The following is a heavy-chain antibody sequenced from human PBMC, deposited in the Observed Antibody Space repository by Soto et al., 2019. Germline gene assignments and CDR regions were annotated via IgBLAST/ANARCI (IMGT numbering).Heavy chain of an antibody. CDR2: INPNSGGT. CDR3: ARGSSSSSFDY. Sequence: GTSVKPSSKAPRYTYNGYYMHSVRQAPGQGLEWMGWINPNSGGTNYAQKFQGWVTMTRDTSISTAYMELSRLRSDDTAVYYCARGSSSSSFDYWGQGTLVTVSS. V-gene: IGHV1-2*04. CDR1: RYTYNGYY. D-gene: IGHD6-6*01. J-gene: IGHJ4*02.